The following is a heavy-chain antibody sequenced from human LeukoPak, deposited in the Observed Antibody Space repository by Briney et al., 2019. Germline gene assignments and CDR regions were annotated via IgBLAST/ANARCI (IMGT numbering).Heavy chain of an antibody. J-gene: IGHJ4*02. CDR3: AKGRVDGDYYFDY. CDR2: ISGSGGST. V-gene: IGHV3-23*01. D-gene: IGHD4-17*01. Sequence: TGGSLRLSCAASGFTFSSYAMSRVRQAPGKGLWWGSAISGSGGSTYYADSVKGRFAISRDNSKNTLYLQMNSLRAEDTAVYYCAKGRVDGDYYFDYWGQGTLVTVSS. CDR1: GFTFSSYA.